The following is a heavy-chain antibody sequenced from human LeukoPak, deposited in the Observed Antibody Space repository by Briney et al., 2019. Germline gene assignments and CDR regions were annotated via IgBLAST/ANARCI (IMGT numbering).Heavy chain of an antibody. CDR1: GFTFSRNW. CDR3: ASQSFARFDP. J-gene: IGHJ5*02. D-gene: IGHD3-16*01. CDR2: IQPDGSEQ. V-gene: IGHV3-7*01. Sequence: GGSLRLSCVAAGFTFSRNWMSWVRQAPGKGLEWVGNIQPDGSEQYPVDSVKGRFTISRDNARNSLFLQMNSLRVEDTAVYYCASQSFARFDPWGQGTLVTVSS.